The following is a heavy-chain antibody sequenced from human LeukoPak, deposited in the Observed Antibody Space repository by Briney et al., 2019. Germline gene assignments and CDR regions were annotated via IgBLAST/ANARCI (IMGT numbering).Heavy chain of an antibody. D-gene: IGHD6-25*01. CDR3: ARDEAARVFDAFDI. V-gene: IGHV1-69*05. J-gene: IGHJ3*02. CDR1: GGTFSSYA. Sequence: SVKISCKASGGTFSSYAISWVRQAPGQGLEWMGGIIPIFGTANYAQKFQGRVTITTDESTSTAYMELSSLRSEDTAVYYCARDEAARVFDAFDIWGQGTMVTVSS. CDR2: IIPIFGTA.